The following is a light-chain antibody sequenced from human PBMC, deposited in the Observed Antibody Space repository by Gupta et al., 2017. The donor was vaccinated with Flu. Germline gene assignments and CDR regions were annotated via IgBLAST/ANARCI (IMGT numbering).Light chain of an antibody. CDR2: SRS. V-gene: IGLV8-61*01. CDR3: AVYMGSGSWV. CDR1: SGSVSTSSN. J-gene: IGLJ3*02. Sequence: QTLVTQEPSFSVSPGGTVTLTCRLSSGSVSTSSNPSWYQQTPGQAPRTLMYSRSTRSSGVPDRFSGSILGNKAALTVTGAQADDESDYYCAVYMGSGSWVFGGGTKLTVL.